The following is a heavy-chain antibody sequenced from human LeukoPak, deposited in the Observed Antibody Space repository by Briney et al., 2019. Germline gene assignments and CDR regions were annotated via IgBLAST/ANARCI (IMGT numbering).Heavy chain of an antibody. Sequence: SETLSLTCTVSGASISRSSYFWSWIRQPPGKGLEWIGHLYYSGSTNYNPSLKSRVTISVDTSKNQFSLTLSSVTAADTAVYYCARVNDFWSARRAFDIWGQGTMVTVSS. D-gene: IGHD3-3*01. CDR3: ARVNDFWSARRAFDI. CDR2: LYYSGST. CDR1: GASISRSSYF. J-gene: IGHJ3*02. V-gene: IGHV4-61*01.